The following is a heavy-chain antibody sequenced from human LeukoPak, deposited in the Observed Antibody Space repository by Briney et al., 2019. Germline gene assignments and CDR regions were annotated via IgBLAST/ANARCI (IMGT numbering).Heavy chain of an antibody. D-gene: IGHD3-9*01. J-gene: IGHJ6*03. CDR1: GYSISSGYY. CDR3: ARGGRILAGSFSPGNHYYYMDV. CDR2: IYHSGST. Sequence: SETLSLTCTVSGYSISSGYYWGWIRQPPGKGLEWIGSIYHSGSTYYNPSLKSRVTISVDTSKNQFSLKLSSVTAADTAVYYCARGGRILAGSFSPGNHYYYMDVWGTGTTVTISS. V-gene: IGHV4-38-2*02.